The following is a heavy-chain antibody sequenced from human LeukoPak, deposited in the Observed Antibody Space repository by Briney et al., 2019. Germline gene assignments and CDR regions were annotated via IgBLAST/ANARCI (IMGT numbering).Heavy chain of an antibody. CDR3: ATTTYYYGSNGGDFDY. CDR2: IIPIFGTA. V-gene: IGHV1-69*05. CDR1: GGTFSSYA. D-gene: IGHD3-22*01. Sequence: SVKVSCKASGGTFSSYAISWVRQAPGQGLEWMGGIIPIFGTANYAQKFQGRVTITTDESTSTAYMELSSLRSEDTAVYYCATTTYYYGSNGGDFDYWGQGTLVTVSS. J-gene: IGHJ4*02.